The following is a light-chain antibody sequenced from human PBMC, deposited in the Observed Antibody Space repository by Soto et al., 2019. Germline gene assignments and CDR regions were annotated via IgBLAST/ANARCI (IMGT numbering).Light chain of an antibody. CDR1: SSDVGRYNL. J-gene: IGLJ2*01. CDR2: EDI. CDR3: CSYAGGTSVV. Sequence: QSALTQPASVSGSPGQSITISCTGTSSDVGRYNLVSWYQQHPDKAPKLMIYEDIERPSGVSNRFSGSKSGNTASLTISGLQTEDEAEYYCCSYAGGTSVVFGGGTKLTVL. V-gene: IGLV2-23*01.